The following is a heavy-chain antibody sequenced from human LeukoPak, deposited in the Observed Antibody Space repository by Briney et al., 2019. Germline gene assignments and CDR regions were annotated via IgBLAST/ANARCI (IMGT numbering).Heavy chain of an antibody. D-gene: IGHD6-19*01. Sequence: PSETLSLTCGFYGGSFSRNNWCWIRQPPGKGLEWIGKINHSGGTNYNPSLKSRVTISLDTSTNQFSLKLNSLTAADTAVYYCARRHGIEVAPTGWFDSWGQGILVTVSS. V-gene: IGHV4-34*01. CDR1: GGSFSRNN. J-gene: IGHJ5*01. CDR2: INHSGGT. CDR3: ARRHGIEVAPTGWFDS.